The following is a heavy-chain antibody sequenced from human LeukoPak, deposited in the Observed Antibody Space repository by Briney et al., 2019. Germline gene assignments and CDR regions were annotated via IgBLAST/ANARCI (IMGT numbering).Heavy chain of an antibody. D-gene: IGHD2-15*01. CDR1: GFTFSSYE. Sequence: GGSLRLSCAASGFTFSSYEMNWVRQAPGKGLEWVAVIWYDGSNKYYADSVKGRFTISRDNSKNTLYLQMNSLRAEDTAVYYCARDGGLGGWLAGYFDYWGQGTLVTVSS. CDR2: IWYDGSNK. CDR3: ARDGGLGGWLAGYFDY. V-gene: IGHV3-33*08. J-gene: IGHJ4*02.